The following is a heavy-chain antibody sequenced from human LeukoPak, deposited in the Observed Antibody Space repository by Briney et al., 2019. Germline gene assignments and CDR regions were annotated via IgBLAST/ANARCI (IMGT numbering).Heavy chain of an antibody. D-gene: IGHD2-15*01. CDR2: ISYDGSNK. V-gene: IGHV3-30*03. CDR3: ASEEIYCSGGSCYHGEYFQH. J-gene: IGHJ1*01. Sequence: PGGSLRLSCAASGFTFSSYGMHWVRQAPGKGLEWVAVISYDGSNKYYADSVKGRFTISRDNSKNTLYLQMNTLRAEDTAVYYCASEEIYCSGGSCYHGEYFQHWGQGTLVTVSS. CDR1: GFTFSSYG.